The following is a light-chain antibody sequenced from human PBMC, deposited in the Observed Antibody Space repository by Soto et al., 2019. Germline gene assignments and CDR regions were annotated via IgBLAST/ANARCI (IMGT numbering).Light chain of an antibody. J-gene: IGKJ3*01. CDR3: QKSDHLPL. CDR1: QDIGNS. V-gene: IGKV1-33*01. CDR2: DAS. Sequence: DIQMTQSPPSLSASVGDRVTITCQASQDIGNSLNWFQHKPGKAPNLVIYDASNLEIGVPSSFSGSGSGIDFTFPISSLRPEDIATYYCQKSDHLPLFGPGTKV.